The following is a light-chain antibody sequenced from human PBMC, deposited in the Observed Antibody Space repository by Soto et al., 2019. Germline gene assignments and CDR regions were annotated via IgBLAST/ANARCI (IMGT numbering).Light chain of an antibody. J-gene: IGKJ3*01. CDR1: QSFSSN. CDR3: HQYHHWPPSFT. V-gene: IGKV3-15*01. Sequence: EIVLTQSPGTLSLSPGERATLSCRASQSFSSNLAWYQHKPGQAPRLLIYAASTRATGIPARFSGSGSGTDFTLTISSLQSEDFAVYYCHQYHHWPPSFTFGPGTKVDIK. CDR2: AAS.